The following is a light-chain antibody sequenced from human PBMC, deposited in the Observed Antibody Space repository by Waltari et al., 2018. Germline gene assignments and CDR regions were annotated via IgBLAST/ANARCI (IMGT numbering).Light chain of an antibody. CDR1: QSVLYNSNDKNY. Sequence: DIVMTQSPDSLAVSLGERATINCKSSQSVLYNSNDKNYLAWYQQKPGPPPKLLIYWASTRESGVPDRFSGSGSGTDFTLTISSLQAEDVAVYYCQQYYRSRTFGQGTKVEIK. J-gene: IGKJ1*01. V-gene: IGKV4-1*01. CDR3: QQYYRSRT. CDR2: WAS.